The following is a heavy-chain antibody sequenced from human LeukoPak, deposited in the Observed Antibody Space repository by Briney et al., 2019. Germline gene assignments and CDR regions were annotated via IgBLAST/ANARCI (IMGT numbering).Heavy chain of an antibody. CDR3: ARVSSSWYQDWYFDL. CDR1: GGSFSGYY. Sequence: SETLSLTCAVYGGSFSGYYWSWIRQPPGKGLEWIGEINHSGSTNYNPSLKSRVTMSVDTSKKQFSLKLSSVTAADTAVYYCARVSSSWYQDWYFDLWGRGTLVTVSS. V-gene: IGHV4-34*01. CDR2: INHSGST. D-gene: IGHD6-13*01. J-gene: IGHJ2*01.